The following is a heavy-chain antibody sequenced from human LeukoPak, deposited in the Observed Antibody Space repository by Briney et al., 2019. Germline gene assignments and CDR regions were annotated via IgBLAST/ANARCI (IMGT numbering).Heavy chain of an antibody. V-gene: IGHV1-2*02. CDR3: ARFSIVVVPADSNAFDI. J-gene: IGHJ3*02. CDR2: INPNSGGT. Sequence: ASVKVSCKASGYTFTGYAMHWVRQAPGQGLEWMGWINPNSGGTNYAQKFQGRVTMTRDTSISTAYMELSRLRSDDTAVYYCARFSIVVVPADSNAFDIWGQGTMVTVSS. CDR1: GYTFTGYA. D-gene: IGHD2-2*01.